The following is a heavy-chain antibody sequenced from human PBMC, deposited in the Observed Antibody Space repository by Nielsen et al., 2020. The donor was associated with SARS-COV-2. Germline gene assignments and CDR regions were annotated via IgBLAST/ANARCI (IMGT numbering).Heavy chain of an antibody. CDR1: GFTFSSYS. V-gene: IGHV3-21*01. J-gene: IGHJ4*02. D-gene: IGHD3-22*01. CDR2: ISSSSSYI. CDR3: ARDPYDSSGYYYAPCDY. Sequence: GESLKISCAASGFTFSSYSMNWVRQAPGKGLEWVSSISSSSSYIYYADSVKGRFTISRDNAKNSLYLQMNSLRVEDTAVYYCARDPYDSSGYYYAPCDYWGQGTLVTVSS.